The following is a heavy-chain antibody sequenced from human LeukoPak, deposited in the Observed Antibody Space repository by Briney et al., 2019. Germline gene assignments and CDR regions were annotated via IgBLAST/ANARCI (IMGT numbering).Heavy chain of an antibody. V-gene: IGHV3-43D*03. D-gene: IGHD5-24*01. CDR1: GFTFDDYA. CDR3: AKSGYNRFDY. J-gene: IGHJ4*02. Sequence: LPGGSLRLSCAASGFTFDDYAMHWVRQAPGKGLEWVSLISWDGGSTYYADSVKGRFTISRDNSKNSLYLQMNSLRAEDTAVYYCAKSGYNRFDYWGQGTLVTVSS. CDR2: ISWDGGST.